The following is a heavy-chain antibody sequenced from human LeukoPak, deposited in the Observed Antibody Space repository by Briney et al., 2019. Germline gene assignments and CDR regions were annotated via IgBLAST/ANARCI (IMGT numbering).Heavy chain of an antibody. D-gene: IGHD4-23*01. Sequence: SETLSLTCTVSGGSINGYYRSWIRQPPGKGLEWIGYVYYSGSTDYNPSLRSRVTISVDTSKNQFSLRLSSVTAADTAVYYCARHLHYGGKPFDYWGQGALVTVSS. CDR3: ARHLHYGGKPFDY. CDR2: VYYSGST. J-gene: IGHJ4*02. CDR1: GGSINGYY. V-gene: IGHV4-59*08.